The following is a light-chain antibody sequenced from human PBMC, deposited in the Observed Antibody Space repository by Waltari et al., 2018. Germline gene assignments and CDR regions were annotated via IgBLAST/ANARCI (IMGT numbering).Light chain of an antibody. J-gene: IGKJ2*01. CDR1: QSVLYSPNNKNY. V-gene: IGKV4-1*01. CDR3: QQYYDIPYT. CDR2: WAS. Sequence: DFVMTQSPDSLAVSLGERATINCKSSQSVLYSPNNKNYLAWYQQRPGQPPSVLISWASTRESGVPDRFSGSGSETDFTLTISSLQAEDVAVYYCQQYYDIPYTFGQGTKLEIK.